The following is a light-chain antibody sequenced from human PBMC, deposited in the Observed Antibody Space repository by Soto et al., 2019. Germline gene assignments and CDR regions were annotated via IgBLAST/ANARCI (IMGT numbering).Light chain of an antibody. CDR1: QRLSNN. J-gene: IGKJ1*01. CDR2: GAS. CDR3: QQYGSSGT. Sequence: EIVLTQSPATLSVSPEESATLSCRASQRLSNNVAWYQQKPGQAPRLLIYGASNRATGIPDRFSGSGSGTDFTLTISRLEPEDFAVYYCQQYGSSGTFGQGTKVDIK. V-gene: IGKV3-20*01.